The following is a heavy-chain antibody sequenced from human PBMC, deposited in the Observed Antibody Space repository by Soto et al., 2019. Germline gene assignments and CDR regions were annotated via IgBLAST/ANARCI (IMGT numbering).Heavy chain of an antibody. D-gene: IGHD2-8*01. CDR1: GFTFSSYG. Sequence: GGSLRLSCAASGFTFSSYGMHWVRQAPGKGLEWVAVIWYDGSNKYYADSVKGRFTISRDNSKNTLYLQMNSLRAEDTAVYYCARGGVLVLNHYFDYWGQGTLVTVSS. CDR3: ARGGVLVLNHYFDY. CDR2: IWYDGSNK. V-gene: IGHV3-33*01. J-gene: IGHJ4*02.